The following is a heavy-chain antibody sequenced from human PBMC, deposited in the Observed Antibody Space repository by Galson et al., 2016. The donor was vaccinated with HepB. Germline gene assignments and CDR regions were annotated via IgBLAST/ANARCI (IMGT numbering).Heavy chain of an antibody. J-gene: IGHJ3*02. CDR2: ISGSGGST. D-gene: IGHD3-22*01. V-gene: IGHV3-23*01. CDR3: AKEGGSSGWYSAWSSHYDSSGYQPDAFDI. Sequence: SLRLSCAASGFTFSSYAMSWVRQAPGKGLEWVSAISGSGGSTYYADSVKGRFTISRDNSKNTLYLQMNSLRAEDTAVYYCAKEGGSSGWYSAWSSHYDSSGYQPDAFDIWGQGTMVTVSS. CDR1: GFTFSSYA.